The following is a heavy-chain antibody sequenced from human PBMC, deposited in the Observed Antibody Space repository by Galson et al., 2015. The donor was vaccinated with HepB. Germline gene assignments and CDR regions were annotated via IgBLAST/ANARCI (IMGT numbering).Heavy chain of an antibody. D-gene: IGHD3-22*01. CDR3: ASVPHHYDSIGDGSWFFDL. J-gene: IGHJ2*01. CDR1: GDSLSTYY. Sequence: SETLSLTCSVSGDSLSTYYWSWVRQPPGQGLEWIGYIYYTGGTNYNPSLKSRVTISVDTSKNQFSLRLRSVTSADTAVYYCASVPHHYDSIGDGSWFFDLWGRGTLVTVSS. CDR2: IYYTGGT. V-gene: IGHV4-59*01.